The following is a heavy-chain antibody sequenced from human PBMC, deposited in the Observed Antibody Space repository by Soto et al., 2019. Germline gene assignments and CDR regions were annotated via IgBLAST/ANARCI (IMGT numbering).Heavy chain of an antibody. V-gene: IGHV1-46*01. CDR3: ARVPSSGYYHYYYGMDV. J-gene: IGHJ6*02. Sequence: GASMKVSCKATGYTFTSYYIHWVGQAPGQGLEWMGIINPSGGSTSYAQKFQGRVTMTRDTSTSTVYMELSSLRSEDTAVYYCARVPSSGYYHYYYGMDVWGQGTTVTVSS. CDR1: GYTFTSYY. D-gene: IGHD3-22*01. CDR2: INPSGGST.